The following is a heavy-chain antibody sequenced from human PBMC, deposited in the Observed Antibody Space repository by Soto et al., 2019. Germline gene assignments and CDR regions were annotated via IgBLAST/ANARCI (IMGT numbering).Heavy chain of an antibody. Sequence: SETLSLTCTVSGGSISSGGYCWSWIRQHPGKGLEWIGYIYYSGSTYYNPSLKSRVTISVDTSKNQFSLKLSSVTAADTAVYYCARSATEGDTDMVDYYGMDVWGQGTTVTVSS. CDR2: IYYSGST. CDR3: ARSATEGDTDMVDYYGMDV. V-gene: IGHV4-31*02. J-gene: IGHJ6*02. CDR1: GGSISSGGYC. D-gene: IGHD5-18*01.